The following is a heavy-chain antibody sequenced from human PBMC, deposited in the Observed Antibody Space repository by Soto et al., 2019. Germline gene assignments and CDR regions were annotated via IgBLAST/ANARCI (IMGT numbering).Heavy chain of an antibody. CDR3: AREGDDFSGMDV. CDR2: ISYDGSNK. V-gene: IGHV3-30-3*01. J-gene: IGHJ6*02. D-gene: IGHD3-3*01. Sequence: GGSLRLSCAASGFTFSSYAMHWVRQAPGKGLEWVAVISYDGSNKYYADSVKGRFTISRDNSKNTLYLQMNSLRAEDTAVYYCAREGDDFSGMDVWGQGTTVTVSS. CDR1: GFTFSSYA.